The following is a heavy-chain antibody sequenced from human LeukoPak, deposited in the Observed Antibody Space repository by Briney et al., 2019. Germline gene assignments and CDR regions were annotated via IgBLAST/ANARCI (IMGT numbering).Heavy chain of an antibody. J-gene: IGHJ6*02. CDR1: GGTFSSYA. CDR2: IIPIFGTA. Sequence: GASVKVSCKASGGTFSSYAISWVRQAPGQGLEWMGGIIPIFGTANYAQKFQGRVTITADESTSTAYMELSSLRSEDTAVYYCARDRLINDYYYGMDVWGQGTTVTVSS. CDR3: ARDRLINDYYYGMDV. D-gene: IGHD3-16*01. V-gene: IGHV1-69*13.